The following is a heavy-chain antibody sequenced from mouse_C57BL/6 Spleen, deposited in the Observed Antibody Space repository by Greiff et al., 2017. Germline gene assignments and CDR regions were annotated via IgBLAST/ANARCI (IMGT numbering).Heavy chain of an antibody. D-gene: IGHD2-4*01. CDR1: GYTFTDYN. Sequence: EVQLQQSGPELVKPGASVKIPCKASGYTFTDYNMDWVKQSHGKSLEWIGDINPNNGGTIYNQKFKGKATLTVDKSSSTAYMELRSLTSEDAAVYYCARKRRIYSEYDGYYFDYWGKGTTLTVSS. CDR3: ARKRRIYSEYDGYYFDY. V-gene: IGHV1-18*01. CDR2: INPNNGGT. J-gene: IGHJ2*01.